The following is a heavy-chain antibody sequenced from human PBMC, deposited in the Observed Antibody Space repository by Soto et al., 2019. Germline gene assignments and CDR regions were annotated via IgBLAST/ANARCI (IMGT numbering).Heavy chain of an antibody. V-gene: IGHV4-59*01. D-gene: IGHD3-9*01. J-gene: IGHJ3*02. Sequence: QVQLQESGPRLVKPSETLSLTCTVSGGSISHFYWSWIRQPPGKGLEWLGYIYDSGSTNYNPSLKSRVTMSMDTSKTQFSLNLSSVTAADTAVYFCAASLTGHFAFDIWGHGTMVTVSS. CDR2: IYDSGST. CDR1: GGSISHFY. CDR3: AASLTGHFAFDI.